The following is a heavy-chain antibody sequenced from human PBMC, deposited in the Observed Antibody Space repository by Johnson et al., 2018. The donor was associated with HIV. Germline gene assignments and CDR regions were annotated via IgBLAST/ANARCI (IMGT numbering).Heavy chain of an antibody. CDR1: GFTFSDHY. Sequence: QVQLVESGGGVVQPGGSLRLSCAVSGFTFSDHYMSWIRQAPGKGLAWVSYIIIRGLTIYYADSVKGRFTISRDNAKNSLYLQMNSLRAEDTAVYYCARGGNNHAFDIWGQGTMVTVSS. D-gene: IGHD5-24*01. V-gene: IGHV3-11*04. J-gene: IGHJ3*02. CDR3: ARGGNNHAFDI. CDR2: IIIRGLTI.